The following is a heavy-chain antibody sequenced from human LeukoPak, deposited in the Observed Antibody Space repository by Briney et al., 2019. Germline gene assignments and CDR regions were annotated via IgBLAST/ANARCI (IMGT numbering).Heavy chain of an antibody. V-gene: IGHV3-73*01. D-gene: IGHD3-10*01. CDR3: TRVPTRGSGNDY. CDR2: IRSKAKYYAT. J-gene: IGHJ4*02. CDR1: GFTFSGSA. Sequence: GGSLRLSCASSGFTFSGSAIHWVRPPSGKGLEWVGRIRSKAKYYATGYDASVKGRFTLSRDDSKNTAYLQMNRLKTEDTAVYYCTRVPTRGSGNDYWGQGTQVTVSS.